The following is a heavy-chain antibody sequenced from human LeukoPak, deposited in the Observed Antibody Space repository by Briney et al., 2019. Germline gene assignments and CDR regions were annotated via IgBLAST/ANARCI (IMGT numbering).Heavy chain of an antibody. Sequence: SETLSLTCTVSGGSISSNYWSWIRQPAGKGLEWIGRIYTSGSTNYSPSLKSRVTLSVDTSRNQFSLRLSSVTAADTAVYYCARDPIVPAAMRGYYYYYGMDVWGQGTTVTVSS. D-gene: IGHD2-2*01. J-gene: IGHJ6*02. V-gene: IGHV4-4*07. CDR1: GGSISSNY. CDR2: IYTSGST. CDR3: ARDPIVPAAMRGYYYYYGMDV.